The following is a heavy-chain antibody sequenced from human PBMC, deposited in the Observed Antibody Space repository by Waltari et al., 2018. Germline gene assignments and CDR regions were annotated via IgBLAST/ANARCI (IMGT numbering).Heavy chain of an antibody. CDR1: GFTSSSYG. CDR3: AVLHKLPFDY. CDR2: IWYDGSNK. V-gene: IGHV3-33*08. D-gene: IGHD2-21*01. J-gene: IGHJ4*02. Sequence: QVQLVESGGGVVQPGRSLRLPWPASGFTSSSYGMPWVRQAPGKGREGVAVIWYDGSNKYYADSVKGRFTISRDNSKNTLYLQMNSLRAEDTAVYYCAVLHKLPFDYWGQGTLVTVSS.